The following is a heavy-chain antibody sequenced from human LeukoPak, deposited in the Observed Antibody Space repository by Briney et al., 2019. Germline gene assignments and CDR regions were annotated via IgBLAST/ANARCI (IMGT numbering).Heavy chain of an antibody. Sequence: SETLSLTCTVSGGSISSSSYYWGWIRQPPGKGLEWIGSIYYSGSTYYNPSLKSRVTISVDTSKNQFSLKLSSVTAADTAVYYCAGVFGDFQHWGQGTLVTVSS. J-gene: IGHJ1*01. CDR1: GGSISSSSYY. CDR3: AGVFGDFQH. CDR2: IYYSGST. D-gene: IGHD3-16*01. V-gene: IGHV4-39*01.